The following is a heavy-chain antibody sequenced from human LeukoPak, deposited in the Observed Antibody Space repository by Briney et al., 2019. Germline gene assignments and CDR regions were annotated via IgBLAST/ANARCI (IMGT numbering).Heavy chain of an antibody. CDR2: INPNSGGT. D-gene: IGHD3-3*01. V-gene: IGHV1-2*02. Sequence: ASVKVSCKASGYTFTGYYMHWVRQAPGQGLEWMGWINPNSGGTNYAQKFQGRVTMTRDTSISTAYMELSRLRSDDTAVYYCARESPAIFGVPGDWGQGTLVTVSS. J-gene: IGHJ4*02. CDR1: GYTFTGYY. CDR3: ARESPAIFGVPGD.